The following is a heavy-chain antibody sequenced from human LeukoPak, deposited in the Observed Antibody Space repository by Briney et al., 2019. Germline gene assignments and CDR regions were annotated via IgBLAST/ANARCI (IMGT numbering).Heavy chain of an antibody. V-gene: IGHV3-48*02. CDR2: ISSRSSTI. J-gene: IGHJ4*02. Sequence: PGGSLRLSCTASGFTFSDYNMNWVRQAPGKGLEWISYISSRSSTIYYADSVKGRFTISRDNAQNSLHLQMNSLRDEDTAAYYCARDVDTGLVTPPLDYWGQGTLVTVSS. CDR1: GFTFSDYN. CDR3: ARDVDTGLVTPPLDY. D-gene: IGHD5-18*01.